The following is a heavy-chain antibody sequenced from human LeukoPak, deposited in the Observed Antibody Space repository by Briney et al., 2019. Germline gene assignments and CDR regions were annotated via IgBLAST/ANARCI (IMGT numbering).Heavy chain of an antibody. CDR3: ARAVGCSSTSCYRIDYYGMDV. D-gene: IGHD2-2*01. Sequence: GASVKVSCKASGGTFSSYAISWVQQAPGQGLEWMGGIIPIFGTANYAQKFQGRVTITADESASTAYMELSSLRSEDTAVYYCARAVGCSSTSCYRIDYYGMDVWGQGTTVTVSS. V-gene: IGHV1-69*13. CDR2: IIPIFGTA. J-gene: IGHJ6*02. CDR1: GGTFSSYA.